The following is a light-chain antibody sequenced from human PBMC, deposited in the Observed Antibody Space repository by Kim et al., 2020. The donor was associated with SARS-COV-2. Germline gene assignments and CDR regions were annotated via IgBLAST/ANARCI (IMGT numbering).Light chain of an antibody. CDR2: DVN. J-gene: IGLJ1*01. V-gene: IGLV2-14*03. CDR1: SSDVVAYNY. Sequence: GQSITVSCTGTSSDVVAYNYVSWYQQHPGKAPKLMIFDVNKRPSGLSNRFSGSKSGNTASLTISGLQAEDEADYYCSSYASTRSYVFGSGTKVTVL. CDR3: SSYASTRSYV.